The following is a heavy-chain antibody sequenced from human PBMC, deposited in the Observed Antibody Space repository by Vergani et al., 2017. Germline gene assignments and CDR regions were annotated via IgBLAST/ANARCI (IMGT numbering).Heavy chain of an antibody. V-gene: IGHV1-46*03. CDR3: ARDYGGKGGGFFESYYYYMDV. J-gene: IGHJ6*03. D-gene: IGHD4-23*01. CDR1: GYTFTSYY. Sequence: QVQLVQSGAEVKKPGASVKVSCKASGYTFTSYYMHWVRQAPGQGLEWMGIINPSGGSTSYAQKFQGRVTMTRDTSTSTVYMELNSLRSEATAVYYCARDYGGKGGGFFESYYYYMDVWGKGTTVTVSS. CDR2: INPSGGST.